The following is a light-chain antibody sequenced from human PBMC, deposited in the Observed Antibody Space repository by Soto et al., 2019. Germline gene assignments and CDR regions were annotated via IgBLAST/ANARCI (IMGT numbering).Light chain of an antibody. CDR2: DVS. V-gene: IGLV2-14*01. Sequence: QSVLTQPASVSGSPGQSITISCTGTSSDVGGVSWYQQHPGKAPKLMIYDVSNRPSGVSNRFSGSKSGNTASLTISGLQAEDEADYYCSSYISSSTRVFGTGTKLTVL. CDR1: SSDVGG. J-gene: IGLJ1*01. CDR3: SSYISSSTRV.